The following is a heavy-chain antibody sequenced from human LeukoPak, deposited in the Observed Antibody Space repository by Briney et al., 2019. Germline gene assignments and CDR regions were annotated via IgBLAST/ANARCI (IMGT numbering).Heavy chain of an antibody. V-gene: IGHV3-73*01. J-gene: IGHJ4*02. CDR3: TRLDSSGWSDY. CDR2: IRSKANSYAT. D-gene: IGHD6-19*01. CDR1: GLTFSGSA. Sequence: GGSLRLSCAASGLTFSGSAMHCVRQASGEGLEWVGRIRSKANSYATAYAASVKGRFTISRDDSKNTAYLQMNSLKTEDTAVYYCTRLDSSGWSDYWGQGTLVTVPS.